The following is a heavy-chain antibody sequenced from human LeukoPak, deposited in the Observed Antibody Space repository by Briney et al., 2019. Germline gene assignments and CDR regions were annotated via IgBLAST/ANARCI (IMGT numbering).Heavy chain of an antibody. V-gene: IGHV3-21*04. J-gene: IGHJ4*02. CDR2: ISSSSSYI. CDR1: GFTFSSYS. Sequence: AGGSLRLSCAASGFTFSSYSMNWVRQAPGKGLEWVSSISSSSSYIYYADSVKGRFTISRDNAKNSLYLQMNSLRAEDTAVYYCARGITIFGVVTPFDYWGQGTLVTVSS. CDR3: ARGITIFGVVTPFDY. D-gene: IGHD3-3*01.